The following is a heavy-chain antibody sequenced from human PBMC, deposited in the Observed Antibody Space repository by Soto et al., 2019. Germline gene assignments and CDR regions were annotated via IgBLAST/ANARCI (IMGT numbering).Heavy chain of an antibody. CDR2: IYYSGST. D-gene: IGHD5-12*01. J-gene: IGHJ5*02. V-gene: IGHV4-59*01. Sequence: SETLSLTCTVSGASISSYYWSWIRQPPGKGLEWIGYIYYSGSTNYNPSLKSRVTISVDTSKNQFSLKLSSVTAADTAVYYCARGDIVPVGWFDPWGQGTQVTVSS. CDR3: ARGDIVPVGWFDP. CDR1: GASISSYY.